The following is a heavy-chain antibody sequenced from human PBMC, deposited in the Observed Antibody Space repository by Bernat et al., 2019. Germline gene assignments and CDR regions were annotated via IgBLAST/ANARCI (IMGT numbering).Heavy chain of an antibody. Sequence: QVQLVQSGAEVKKPGASVKVSCKASGYTFTRYGISWVRQAPGQGLEWMGWISAYNGNTNYAQKLQGRVTMTTDTSTSTAYMELRSLRSDDTAVYYCASDEGEPDYGSGSYYLVHFDYWGQGTLVTVSS. CDR2: ISAYNGNT. CDR3: ASDEGEPDYGSGSYYLVHFDY. J-gene: IGHJ4*02. D-gene: IGHD3-10*01. CDR1: GYTFTRYG. V-gene: IGHV1-18*01.